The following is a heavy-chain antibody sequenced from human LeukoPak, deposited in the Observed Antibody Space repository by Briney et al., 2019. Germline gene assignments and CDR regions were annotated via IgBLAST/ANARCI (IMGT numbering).Heavy chain of an antibody. CDR2: IIPIFGTA. Sequence: SVKVSCKASGYTFTSYAISWVRQAPGQGLEWMGGIIPIFGTANYAQKFQGRVTITADESTSTAYMELSSLRSEDTAVYYCARDQGPGADYGGNSGYIYWGQGTLVTVSS. V-gene: IGHV1-69*13. CDR1: GYTFTSYA. J-gene: IGHJ4*02. CDR3: ARDQGPGADYGGNSGYIY. D-gene: IGHD4-23*01.